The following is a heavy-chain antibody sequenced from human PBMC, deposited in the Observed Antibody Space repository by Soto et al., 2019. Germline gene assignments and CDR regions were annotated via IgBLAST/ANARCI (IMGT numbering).Heavy chain of an antibody. V-gene: IGHV1-18*01. CDR1: GYTFTSYG. CDR2: ISAYNGNT. J-gene: IGHJ6*03. Sequence: QVQLVQSGAEVKKPGASVKVSCKASGYTFTSYGISWVRQAPGQGLEWMGWISAYNGNTNYAQKLQGRVTMNTHTPTGTAYMELRRLVSDDTAVYYCARDLTHSRYSSGSYLNYYYYYYMDVWGKGTTVTV. CDR3: ARDLTHSRYSSGSYLNYYYYYYMDV. D-gene: IGHD6-19*01.